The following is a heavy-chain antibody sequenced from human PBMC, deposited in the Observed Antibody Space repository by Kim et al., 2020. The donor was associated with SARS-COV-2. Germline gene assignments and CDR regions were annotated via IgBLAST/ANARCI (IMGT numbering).Heavy chain of an antibody. CDR3: AKDLYYYGSGTNFDY. V-gene: IGHV3-9*01. J-gene: IGHJ4*02. Sequence: ADSGKGRFTISRDNAKNSLYLQMNSLRAEDTALYYCAKDLYYYGSGTNFDYWGQGTLVTVSS. D-gene: IGHD3-10*01.